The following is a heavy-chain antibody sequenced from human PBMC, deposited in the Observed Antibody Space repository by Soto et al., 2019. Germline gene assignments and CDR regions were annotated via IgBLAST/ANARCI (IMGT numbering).Heavy chain of an antibody. CDR3: TTDYRLSDIVVVVAATVDV. CDR1: GFTFSNAW. CDR2: IKSKTDGGTT. Sequence: GGSLRLSCAASGFTFSNAWMSWVRQAPGKGLEWVGRIKSKTDGGTTDYAAPVKGRFTISRDDSKNTLYLQMNSLKTEDTAVYYCTTDYRLSDIVVVVAATVDVWGKGTTVTVSS. V-gene: IGHV3-15*01. J-gene: IGHJ6*04. D-gene: IGHD2-15*01.